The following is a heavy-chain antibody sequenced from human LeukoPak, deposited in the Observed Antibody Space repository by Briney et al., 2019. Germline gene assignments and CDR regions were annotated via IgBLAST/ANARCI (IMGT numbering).Heavy chain of an antibody. J-gene: IGHJ4*02. V-gene: IGHV3-30*18. D-gene: IGHD3-16*02. CDR1: GFTFSSYG. CDR2: ISYDGSNK. Sequence: GGSLRLSCAASGFTFSSYGMHWVRQAPGKGLEWVAVISYDGSNKYYADSVKGRFTISRDNSKNTLYLQMNSLRAEDTAAYYCAKLSDQVDYWGQGTLVTVSS. CDR3: AKLSDQVDY.